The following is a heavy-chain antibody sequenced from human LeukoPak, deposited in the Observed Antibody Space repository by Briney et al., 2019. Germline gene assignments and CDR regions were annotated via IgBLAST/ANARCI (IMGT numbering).Heavy chain of an antibody. Sequence: GGSLRLSCAASGFTFSTYWISWVRQAPGEGLEWVANIKFDGTEKSYVDSVKGRFIISRDNAKNTVYLQMDSLRVVDTAVYYWARDEGLNAWFLWGQGTVVAVSS. CDR3: ARDEGLNAWFL. J-gene: IGHJ4*02. CDR1: GFTFSTYW. D-gene: IGHD3-10*01. V-gene: IGHV3-7*01. CDR2: IKFDGTEK.